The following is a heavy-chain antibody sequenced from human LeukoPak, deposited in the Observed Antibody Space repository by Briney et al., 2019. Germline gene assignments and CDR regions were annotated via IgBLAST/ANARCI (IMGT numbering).Heavy chain of an antibody. D-gene: IGHD5-12*01. CDR1: GITLSFFL. CDR2: INRDGSVK. J-gene: IGHJ4*02. Sequence: GGSLRLSCAASGITLSFFLMSWVRQAPGEGLEWVANINRDGSVKYYVDSVKGRFTVSRDNAKNSLYLQTNSLRVEDTAMYYCARLWGDATIFDLWGQGTLVTVSS. CDR3: ARLWGDATIFDL. V-gene: IGHV3-7*01.